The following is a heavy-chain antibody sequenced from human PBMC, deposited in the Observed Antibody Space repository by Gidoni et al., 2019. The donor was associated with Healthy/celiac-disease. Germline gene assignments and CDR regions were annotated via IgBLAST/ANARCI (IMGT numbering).Heavy chain of an antibody. Sequence: EVQLLESGGGLVQPGGSLRLSCAASGFTLSRYAMSWVRQAPGKGLEWVSAISGSGGSTFYADSVKGRFTISRDNSKNTLYLQMNSLRAEDTAVYYCATAQRYSSSWYFDYWGQGTLVTVSS. D-gene: IGHD6-13*01. CDR2: ISGSGGST. CDR3: ATAQRYSSSWYFDY. V-gene: IGHV3-23*01. J-gene: IGHJ4*02. CDR1: GFTLSRYA.